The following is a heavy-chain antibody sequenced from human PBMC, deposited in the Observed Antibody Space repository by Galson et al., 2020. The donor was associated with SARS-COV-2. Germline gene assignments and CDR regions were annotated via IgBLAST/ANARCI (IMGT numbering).Heavy chain of an antibody. D-gene: IGHD3-10*01. CDR2: ISWDGGNR. J-gene: IGHJ4*02. CDR1: GFIFDDYT. V-gene: IGHV3-43*01. Sequence: GGSLRLSCAASGFIFDDYTMHWVRQAPGKGLEWVSLISWDGGNRHCADSVKGRFTISRDNRKNSLYLQMNSLRTEDTALYYCAKDAQYYYSSGSYYSHWGLGTLVTVSS. CDR3: AKDAQYYYSSGSYYSH.